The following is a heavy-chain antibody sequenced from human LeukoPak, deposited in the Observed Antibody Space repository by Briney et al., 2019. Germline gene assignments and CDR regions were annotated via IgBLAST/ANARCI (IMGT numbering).Heavy chain of an antibody. Sequence: SETLSLTCTVSGVSIDSSRFYWGWIRQPPGKGLEWIGNIFHNGDTYHNPSLRSRVTMSKDTSKNQFSLKLTSVTAADTAIYYCARDSRYDSNGYRHVFWYFDLWGRGTLVAVSS. CDR3: ARDSRYDSNGYRHVFWYFDL. D-gene: IGHD3-22*01. CDR1: GVSIDSSRFY. J-gene: IGHJ2*01. V-gene: IGHV4-39*07. CDR2: IFHNGDT.